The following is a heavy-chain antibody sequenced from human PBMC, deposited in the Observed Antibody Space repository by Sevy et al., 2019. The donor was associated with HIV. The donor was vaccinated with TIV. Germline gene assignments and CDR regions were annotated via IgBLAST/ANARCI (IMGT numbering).Heavy chain of an antibody. CDR2: IRSKSNSHAT. CDR3: TRHRLSMVWCIIMAHYFDY. Sequence: GGSLRLSCAASGFTFSGSAIHWVRQASGKGLEWVGRIRSKSNSHATAYAASVKGRFTISRDDSKNTAYLQMNSLKTEDTAVYYCTRHRLSMVWCIIMAHYFDYWGPGTLVTVSS. V-gene: IGHV3-73*01. J-gene: IGHJ4*02. CDR1: GFTFSGSA. D-gene: IGHD3-10*01.